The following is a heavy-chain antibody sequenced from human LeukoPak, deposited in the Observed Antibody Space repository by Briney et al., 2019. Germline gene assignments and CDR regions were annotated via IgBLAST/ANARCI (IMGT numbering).Heavy chain of an antibody. Sequence: GGSLRLSCAASGFTFSSYWMSWVRQAPGKGLEWVANIKQDGSEKYYVDSVKGRFTISRDNAKNSLYLQMNSLRAEDTAVYYCARGPYSSGWYLIDEPQGGADYWGQGTLVTVSS. CDR1: GFTFSSYW. V-gene: IGHV3-7*01. CDR2: IKQDGSEK. J-gene: IGHJ4*02. D-gene: IGHD6-19*01. CDR3: ARGPYSSGWYLIDEPQGGADY.